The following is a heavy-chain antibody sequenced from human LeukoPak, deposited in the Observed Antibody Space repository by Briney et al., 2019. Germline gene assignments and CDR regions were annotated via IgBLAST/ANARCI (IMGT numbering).Heavy chain of an antibody. CDR2: VSGSGGST. Sequence: GGSLRLSCAASGFTFSGFAMSWVRQAPGKGLEWVSVVSGSGGSTYYADSVKGRFTISTDNSKNTLYLQMNSLRAEDTAVYYCAKDLSLRSSDWYPGFDSWGQGTLVTVSS. V-gene: IGHV3-23*01. J-gene: IGHJ4*02. CDR3: AKDLSLRSSDWYPGFDS. CDR1: GFTFSGFA. D-gene: IGHD6-19*01.